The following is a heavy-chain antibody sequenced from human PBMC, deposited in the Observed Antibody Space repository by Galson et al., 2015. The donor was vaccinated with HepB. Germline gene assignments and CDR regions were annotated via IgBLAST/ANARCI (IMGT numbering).Heavy chain of an antibody. J-gene: IGHJ3*01. CDR3: VKEDILSGFLVGSFHV. V-gene: IGHV3-64D*08. CDR1: GFNFNYYA. CDR2: ITNDGAGT. D-gene: IGHD3-9*01. Sequence: SLRLSCAASGFNFNYYAMHWVRQAPGRGLEYISGITNDGAGTNYADFVRGRFIISRDNSRKSLNLQMTSLRPDDTALYYCVKEDILSGFLVGSFHVWGQGTMVTVSS.